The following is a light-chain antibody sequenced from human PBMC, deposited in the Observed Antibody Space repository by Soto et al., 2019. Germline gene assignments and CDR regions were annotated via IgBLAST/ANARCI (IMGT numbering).Light chain of an antibody. J-gene: IGLJ1*01. CDR3: TSYTTSFTYV. V-gene: IGLV2-14*03. CDR1: SSDVGGYNF. CDR2: DVS. Sequence: ALTQPGSVSGSPGQSITISCTGTSSDVGGYNFVSWYQHHPGKAPKLIIYDVSNRPSGVSNRFSGSKSGNTASLTISGLQAEDDADYYCTSYTTSFTYVFGTGTKVTVL.